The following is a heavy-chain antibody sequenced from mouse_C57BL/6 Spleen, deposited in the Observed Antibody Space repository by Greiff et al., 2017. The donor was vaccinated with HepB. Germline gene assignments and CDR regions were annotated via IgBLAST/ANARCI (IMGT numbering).Heavy chain of an antibody. V-gene: IGHV5-9-1*02. Sequence: EVMLVESGEGLVKPGGSLKLSCAASGFTFSSYAMSWVRQTPEKRLEWVAYISSGGAYIYYADTVKGRFTISRDNARNTLYLQMSSLKSEDTAMYYCTRDQGPQGYFDYWGQGTTLTVSS. J-gene: IGHJ2*01. CDR3: TRDQGPQGYFDY. CDR1: GFTFSSYA. CDR2: ISSGGAYI.